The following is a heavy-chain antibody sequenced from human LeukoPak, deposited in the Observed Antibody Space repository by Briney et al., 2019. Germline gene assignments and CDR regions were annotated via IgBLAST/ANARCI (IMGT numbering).Heavy chain of an antibody. CDR3: ARGAQLTDF. J-gene: IGHJ4*02. D-gene: IGHD6-13*01. CDR1: GFTFNTYG. Sequence: GGSLRLSRAASGFTFNTYGMRWVRQAPGKGLEYVSGIGPDGATTYYANSVKGRFTISRDNSKSMLYLQMGSLTADDMAVYYCARGAQLTDFWGQGTLVTVSS. CDR2: IGPDGATT. V-gene: IGHV3-64*01.